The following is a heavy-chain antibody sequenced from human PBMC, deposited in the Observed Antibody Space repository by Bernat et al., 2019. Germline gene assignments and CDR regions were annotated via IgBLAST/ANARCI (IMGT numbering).Heavy chain of an antibody. CDR2: IKSKTDGGTT. Sequence: EVQLVESGGGLVQPGGSLRLSCAASGFTFSNAWMSWVRQAPGKGLEWVGRIKSKTDGGTTDYAAPVKGRFTISRDDSKNTLYLQMNSLKTEDTAVYYCTTEAYYDFWSGASYYFDYWGQGTLVTVSS. CDR1: GFTFSNAW. D-gene: IGHD3-3*01. CDR3: TTEAYYDFWSGASYYFDY. V-gene: IGHV3-15*01. J-gene: IGHJ4*02.